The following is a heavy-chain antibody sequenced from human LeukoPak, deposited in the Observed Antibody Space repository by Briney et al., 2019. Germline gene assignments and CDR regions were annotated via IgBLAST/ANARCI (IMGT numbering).Heavy chain of an antibody. Sequence: GGSLRLSCAASGFTFSSYAMHWVRQAPGKGLEWVAVISYGGSNKYYADSVKGRFTISRDNSKNTLYLQMNSLRAEDTAVYYCARDTRVNWGQGTLVTVSS. CDR1: GFTFSSYA. CDR3: ARDTRVN. V-gene: IGHV3-30-3*01. D-gene: IGHD3-16*02. J-gene: IGHJ4*02. CDR2: ISYGGSNK.